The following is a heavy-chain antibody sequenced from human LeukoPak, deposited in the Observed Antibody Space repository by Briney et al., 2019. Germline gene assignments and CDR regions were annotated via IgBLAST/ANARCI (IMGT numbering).Heavy chain of an antibody. CDR3: ARGNGPFDP. CDR1: GGSISSYNW. D-gene: IGHD2-8*01. V-gene: IGHV4-4*02. J-gene: IGHJ5*02. CDR2: IYNSGST. Sequence: SGTLSLTCAVSGGSISSYNWWSWVRQPPGKGLEWIGEIYNSGSTNYNPSLKSRVTISVDNSKNQFSPKVSSVTAADTAVYYCARGNGPFDPWGQGTLVTVSS.